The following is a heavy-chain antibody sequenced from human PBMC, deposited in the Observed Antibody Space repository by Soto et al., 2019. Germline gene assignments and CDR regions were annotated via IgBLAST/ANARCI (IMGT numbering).Heavy chain of an antibody. CDR1: GGSISSGGYY. D-gene: IGHD3-3*01. CDR2: IYYSGST. J-gene: IGHJ6*03. CDR3: ARALSRDFWSGYPYHYYYYYYMAV. Sequence: PSETLSLTCTVSGGSISSGGYYWSWIRQHPGKGLEWIGYIYYSGSTYYNPSLKSRVTIPVDTSKNQFSLKLSSVTAADTAVYYCARALSRDFWSGYPYHYYYYYYMAVWGKGTTVTVSS. V-gene: IGHV4-31*03.